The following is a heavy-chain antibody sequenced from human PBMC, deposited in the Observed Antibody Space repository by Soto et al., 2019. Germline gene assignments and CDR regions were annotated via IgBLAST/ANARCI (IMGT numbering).Heavy chain of an antibody. V-gene: IGHV3-48*01. D-gene: IGHD6-13*01. CDR2: ISSSSSTI. CDR1: GFTFSSYS. J-gene: IGHJ4*02. Sequence: GGSLRLSCAASGFTFSSYSMNWVRQAPGKGLEWVSYISSSSSTIYYADSVKGRFTISRDNAKNSLYLQMNSLRAEDTAVYYCAKAPQQLIVYFDYGGKGTKVTVSS. CDR3: AKAPQQLIVYFDY.